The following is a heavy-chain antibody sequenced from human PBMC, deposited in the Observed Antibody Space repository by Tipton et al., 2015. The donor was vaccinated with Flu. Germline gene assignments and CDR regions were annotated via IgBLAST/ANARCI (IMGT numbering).Heavy chain of an antibody. Sequence: QSGAEVKKPGASVKVSCKASGYTFTSYGISWVRQAPGQGLEWMGIINPSGGSTSYAQKLQGRVTMTRDTSTSTVYMELSSLRSEDTAVYYCARDGGNTIFGVLDPWGQGTLVTVSS. J-gene: IGHJ5*02. V-gene: IGHV1-46*04. CDR1: GYTFTSYG. CDR2: INPSGGST. D-gene: IGHD3-3*01. CDR3: ARDGGNTIFGVLDP.